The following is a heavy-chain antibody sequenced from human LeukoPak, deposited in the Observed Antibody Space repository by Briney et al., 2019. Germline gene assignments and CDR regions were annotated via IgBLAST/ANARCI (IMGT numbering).Heavy chain of an antibody. CDR2: IRYDGSNK. Sequence: GGSLRLSCAASGFMFSDYGMHWVRQAPGKGLEWVTFIRYDGSNKHSADSVKGRFTISRDNSRNTLYLQMNSLRHEDTAVYYCAKDLGYNWNFDALDIWGQGTMVTVSS. CDR3: AKDLGYNWNFDALDI. J-gene: IGHJ3*02. V-gene: IGHV3-30*02. CDR1: GFMFSDYG. D-gene: IGHD1-1*01.